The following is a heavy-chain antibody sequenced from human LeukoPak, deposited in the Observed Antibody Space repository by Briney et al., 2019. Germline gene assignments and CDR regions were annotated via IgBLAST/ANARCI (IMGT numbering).Heavy chain of an antibody. CDR1: GFTFSGYW. Sequence: SGGSLRLSCAASGFTFSGYWMHWVRQAPGKGLVWVSRINSDGSSTNYADSVKGRFTISRDNAKSTLYLQMNSLRAEDTAVYFCAREDASGSYYKVDHWGQGTLVTVSS. D-gene: IGHD3-10*01. CDR2: INSDGSST. CDR3: AREDASGSYYKVDH. V-gene: IGHV3-74*01. J-gene: IGHJ4*02.